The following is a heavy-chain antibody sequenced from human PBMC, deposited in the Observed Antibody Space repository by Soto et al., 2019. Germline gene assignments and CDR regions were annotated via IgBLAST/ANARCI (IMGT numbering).Heavy chain of an antibody. J-gene: IGHJ4*02. Sequence: GGSLRLSCAASGFTFSSYSMNWVRQAPGKGLEWVSYISSSSSTIYYADSVKGRFTISRDNAKNSLYLQMNSLRAEGTAVYYCARVACGGDCPFDYWGQGTLVTVSS. V-gene: IGHV3-48*01. CDR1: GFTFSSYS. D-gene: IGHD2-21*02. CDR3: ARVACGGDCPFDY. CDR2: ISSSSSTI.